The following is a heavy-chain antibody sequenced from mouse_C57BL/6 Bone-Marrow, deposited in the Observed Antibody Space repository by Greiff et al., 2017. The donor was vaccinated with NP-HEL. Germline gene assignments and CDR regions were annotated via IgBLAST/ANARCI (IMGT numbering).Heavy chain of an antibody. CDR1: GFTFSSYG. V-gene: IGHV5-6*01. D-gene: IGHD1-1*01. CDR2: ISSGGSYT. CDR3: ARLYGSSSFAY. Sequence: EVMLVESGGDLVKPGGSLKLSCAASGFTFSSYGMSWVRQTPDKRLEWVATISSGGSYTYYPDSVKGRFTISRDNAKNTLYLQMSSLKSEDTAMYDCARLYGSSSFAYWGQGTLVTVSA. J-gene: IGHJ3*01.